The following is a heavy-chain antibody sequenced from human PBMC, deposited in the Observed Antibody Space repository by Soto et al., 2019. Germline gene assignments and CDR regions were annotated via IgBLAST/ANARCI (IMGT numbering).Heavy chain of an antibody. J-gene: IGHJ4*02. CDR1: GFTFSSYG. V-gene: IGHV3-33*01. Sequence: GGSLRLSCAASGFTFSSYGMHWVRQAPGKGLEWVAVIWHDGSNKYYVDSVKGRFTISRDNSKNTLYLQMNSLRAEDTAVYYCARVEGSRAFFDYWGQGTLVTVSS. D-gene: IGHD3-3*01. CDR2: IWHDGSNK. CDR3: ARVEGSRAFFDY.